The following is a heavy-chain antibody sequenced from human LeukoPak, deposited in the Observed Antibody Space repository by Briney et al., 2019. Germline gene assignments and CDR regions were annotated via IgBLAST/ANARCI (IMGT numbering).Heavy chain of an antibody. Sequence: PGGSLRLCCAASGFRFSSYSMNWVRQAPGKGLEWVSYIGSSSSTIYYADSVKGRFTISRDNAKYSLYLQMNSLRDEDTAVYYCARWWNAFDIWGQGTMVTVSS. CDR1: GFRFSSYS. J-gene: IGHJ3*02. D-gene: IGHD2-15*01. CDR3: ARWWNAFDI. V-gene: IGHV3-48*02. CDR2: IGSSSSTI.